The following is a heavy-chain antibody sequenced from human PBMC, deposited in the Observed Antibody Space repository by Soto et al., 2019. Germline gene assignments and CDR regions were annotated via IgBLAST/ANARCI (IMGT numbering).Heavy chain of an antibody. Sequence: SETLSLSCAVYGGSFSGYCLSWIRQRPGKGLEWIWEINHSGSTNYNPSLKSRVTISVDTSKNQFSLKLSSVTAADTAVYYCARGWNYYDSSGYYVGPSAFDIWGQGTMVTVSS. D-gene: IGHD3-22*01. CDR1: GGSFSGYC. CDR3: ARGWNYYDSSGYYVGPSAFDI. J-gene: IGHJ3*02. V-gene: IGHV4-34*01. CDR2: INHSGST.